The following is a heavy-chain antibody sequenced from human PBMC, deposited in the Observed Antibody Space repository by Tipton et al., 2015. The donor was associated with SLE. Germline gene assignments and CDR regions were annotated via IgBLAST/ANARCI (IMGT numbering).Heavy chain of an antibody. D-gene: IGHD3-22*01. CDR1: GYTFTKYA. Sequence: QSGAEVKKPGASVKVSCKASGYTFTKYAMNWVRQAPGQGLEWMGWINTNTGNPTYAQDFTGRFVFPLDTSVSTAYLQISSLKAEDTAVYYCASLTYDSSGYYSNFFYYGLDVWGQGTTVTVSS. V-gene: IGHV7-4-1*02. J-gene: IGHJ6*02. CDR2: INTNTGNP. CDR3: ASLTYDSSGYYSNFFYYGLDV.